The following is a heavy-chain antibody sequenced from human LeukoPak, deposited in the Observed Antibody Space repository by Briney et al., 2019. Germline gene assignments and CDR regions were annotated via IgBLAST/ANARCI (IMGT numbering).Heavy chain of an antibody. V-gene: IGHV4-59*01. J-gene: IGHJ5*02. Sequence: SETLSLTCTVSGGSISSYYWSWIRQPPGKGLEWIGYIYYSGSTNYNPSLKSRVTISVDTSKNQFSLKLSSVTAADTAVYYCARSWGHKIGFDPWGQGTLVTVSS. CDR2: IYYSGST. D-gene: IGHD7-27*01. CDR1: GGSISSYY. CDR3: ARSWGHKIGFDP.